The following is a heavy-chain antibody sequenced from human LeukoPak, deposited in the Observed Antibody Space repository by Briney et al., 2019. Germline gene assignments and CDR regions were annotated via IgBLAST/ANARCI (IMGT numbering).Heavy chain of an antibody. D-gene: IGHD5-18*01. CDR1: GYTFTGYY. CDR2: INPNSDDT. CDR3: SREQDIGMVSALDY. J-gene: IGHJ4*02. Sequence: GASVRDSCKPSGYTFTGYYMHWVRQAPELGLERMGFINPNSDDTNYAQKFQGGVTITRDTSISTAYMELSRLRSDDTAVYYCSREQDIGMVSALDYWGQGTLVTVSS. V-gene: IGHV1-2*02.